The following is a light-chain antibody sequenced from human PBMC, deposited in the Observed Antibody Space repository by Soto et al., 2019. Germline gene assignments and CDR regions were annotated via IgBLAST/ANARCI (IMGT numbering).Light chain of an antibody. Sequence: EIVLTQSPGTLSLSPGERATLSCRASQSVSSSYLAWYQQKPGQAPRLLIYGASSRATGIPVRFSGSGSGTGFTLTISRLEPEDVAVYYCQQYGSSPGYTFGQGTKLEIK. J-gene: IGKJ2*01. CDR3: QQYGSSPGYT. CDR2: GAS. CDR1: QSVSSSY. V-gene: IGKV3-20*01.